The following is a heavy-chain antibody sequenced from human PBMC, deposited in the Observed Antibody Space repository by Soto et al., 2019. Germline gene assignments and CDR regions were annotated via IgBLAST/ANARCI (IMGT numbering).Heavy chain of an antibody. D-gene: IGHD3-3*01. CDR2: TSGSGGLT. Sequence: GGSLRLSCAASGFTFSSYDMSWVRQAPGKGLEWVSATSGSGGLTFYADSVKGRFTISRDNSKDTLYLHMNSLRAEDTAVYYCAKKIGVQLRSIHGMDVWGQGTTVTVSS. J-gene: IGHJ6*02. CDR1: GFTFSSYD. V-gene: IGHV3-23*01. CDR3: AKKIGVQLRSIHGMDV.